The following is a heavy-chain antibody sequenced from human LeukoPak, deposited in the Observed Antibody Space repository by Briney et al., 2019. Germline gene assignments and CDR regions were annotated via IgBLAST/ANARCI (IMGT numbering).Heavy chain of an antibody. D-gene: IGHD3-22*01. CDR3: ARDPEEYDSSGYFGY. Sequence: HTGGSLRLSCAASGFTFSSYAMHWVRQAPGKGLEWVAVISYDGSNKYYADSVKGRFTISRDNSKNTLYLQMNSLRAEDTAVYYCARDPEEYDSSGYFGYWGQGTLVTVSS. CDR1: GFTFSSYA. V-gene: IGHV3-30-3*01. CDR2: ISYDGSNK. J-gene: IGHJ4*02.